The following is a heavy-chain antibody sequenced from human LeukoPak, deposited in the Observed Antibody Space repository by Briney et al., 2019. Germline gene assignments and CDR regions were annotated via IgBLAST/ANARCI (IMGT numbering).Heavy chain of an antibody. CDR3: ARVRGSYHFDY. D-gene: IGHD1-26*01. J-gene: IGHJ4*02. CDR2: ITSSSSAI. Sequence: GGSLRLSCAASGFTFSIYSMSWVRLAPGKGLEWVSYITSSSSAIYYADSVKGRLTISRDNARNSLYLQMNSLRAEDTAVYYCARVRGSYHFDYWGQGTLVTVSS. CDR1: GFTFSIYS. V-gene: IGHV3-48*01.